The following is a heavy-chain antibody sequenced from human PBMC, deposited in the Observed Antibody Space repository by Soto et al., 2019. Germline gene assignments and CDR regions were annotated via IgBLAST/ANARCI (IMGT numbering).Heavy chain of an antibody. CDR1: GYTLNEVA. CDR3: ARDLSGIAVGPFDY. D-gene: IGHD6-19*01. J-gene: IGHJ4*02. V-gene: IGHV1-18*01. Sequence: ASVKVSCKVSGYTLNEVAMHWVRQAPGQGLEWLGWISAYKGNTLYAQHLQGRVTMTTDTSTSTAYMEVRSLRSDDTAVYYCARDLSGIAVGPFDYWGPGTLVTRLL. CDR2: ISAYKGNT.